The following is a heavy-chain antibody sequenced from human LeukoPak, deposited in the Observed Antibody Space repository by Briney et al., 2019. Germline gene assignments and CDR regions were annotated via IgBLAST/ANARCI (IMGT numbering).Heavy chain of an antibody. CDR2: INPSGGST. Sequence: ASVKVSCKASGYTFTSYYMHWVRQAPGQGLEWMGIINPSGGSTSYAQKFQGRVTMTRDMSTSTVYMELSSLRSEDTAVYYCAREIAAAGLNYYMDVWGKGTTVTVSS. D-gene: IGHD6-13*01. J-gene: IGHJ6*03. CDR3: AREIAAAGLNYYMDV. CDR1: GYTFTSYY. V-gene: IGHV1-46*01.